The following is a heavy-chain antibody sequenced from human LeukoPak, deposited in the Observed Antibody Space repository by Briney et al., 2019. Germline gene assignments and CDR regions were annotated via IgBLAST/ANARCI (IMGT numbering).Heavy chain of an antibody. D-gene: IGHD2-15*01. Sequence: ASVKVSCKASGYTFTGYYMHWVRQAPGQGLEWMGWINPNSGGTNYAHKFQGRVTMTRDTSISTAYMELSRLRSDDTAVYYCARDTRFGGSCNYWGQGTLVTVSS. CDR2: INPNSGGT. CDR3: ARDTRFGGSCNY. V-gene: IGHV1-2*02. J-gene: IGHJ4*02. CDR1: GYTFTGYY.